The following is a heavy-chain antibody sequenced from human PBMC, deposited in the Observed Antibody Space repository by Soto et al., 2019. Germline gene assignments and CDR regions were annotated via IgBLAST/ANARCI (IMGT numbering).Heavy chain of an antibody. J-gene: IGHJ4*02. V-gene: IGHV4-39*01. Sequence: PSETLCLTCTVSGASISSSSYYWGWIRQPPGKGLEWIGSVSYSGNTYYNPSLKSRVTVSVDTSRTQFSLNLTSVTAADTAVFYCARHRSYSSGWYVECWGQGTPVTVSS. CDR2: VSYSGNT. D-gene: IGHD6-19*01. CDR1: GASISSSSYY. CDR3: ARHRSYSSGWYVEC.